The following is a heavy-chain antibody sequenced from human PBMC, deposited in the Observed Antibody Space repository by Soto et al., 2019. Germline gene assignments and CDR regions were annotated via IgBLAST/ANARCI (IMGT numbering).Heavy chain of an antibody. CDR2: IDTDGSTT. CDR1: GFTFTSYW. J-gene: IGHJ4*02. D-gene: IGHD6-19*01. CDR3: ARAFAVAGTGGVY. V-gene: IGHV3-74*01. Sequence: EVQLVESGGGLVQPGGSLRLSCAASGFTFTSYWMHWVRQAPGKGLVWVSRIDTDGSTTSYADAVKGRFTISRDNDKNTLYLQMSRRRAEDTGVYYCARAFAVAGTGGVYWGQGILVTVSS.